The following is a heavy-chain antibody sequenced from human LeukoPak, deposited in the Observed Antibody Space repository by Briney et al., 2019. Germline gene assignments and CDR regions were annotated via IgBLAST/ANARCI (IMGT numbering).Heavy chain of an antibody. CDR3: ATEKHVDIVATGEAFDI. CDR2: FDPEHGET. CDR1: GYTLTELS. Sequence: ASVKVSCKVSGYTLTELSMHWVRQALGKGLERMGGFDPEHGETIYAQKFEGRVTMTEDTSTDTAYMELSSLRSEDTAVYYCATEKHVDIVATGEAFDIWGQGTMVTVSS. V-gene: IGHV1-24*01. D-gene: IGHD5-12*01. J-gene: IGHJ3*02.